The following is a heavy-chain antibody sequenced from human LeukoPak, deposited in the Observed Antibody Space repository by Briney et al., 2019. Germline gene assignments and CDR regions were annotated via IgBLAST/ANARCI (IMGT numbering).Heavy chain of an antibody. V-gene: IGHV1-18*01. CDR2: ISANSGNT. D-gene: IGHD3-16*01. Sequence: ASVKVSCKPSGYSFTRNVISWVRQAPGQGLEWMAWISANSGNTNYAQNFQDRVTLTTDTSTSTAYMELRSLRSDDTAVYYCARDVHYAFDYWGQGTLVTVSS. CDR3: ARDVHYAFDY. CDR1: GYSFTRNV. J-gene: IGHJ4*02.